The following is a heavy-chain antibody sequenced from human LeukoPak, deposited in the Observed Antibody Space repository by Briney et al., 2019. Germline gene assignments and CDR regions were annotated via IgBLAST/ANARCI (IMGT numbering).Heavy chain of an antibody. CDR2: FNSDGSNT. D-gene: IGHD3-9*01. V-gene: IGHV3-74*01. J-gene: IGHJ4*02. Sequence: GGSLRLSCAASGFSFNSYWMHWVRQAPGKGLVWVSRFNSDGSNTRYADSVKGRFTISRDNAKTSLYLQMNSLRAEDTAVYYCTREFSVDYDILTDYYEGNAFDYWGQGTLVTVSS. CDR1: GFSFNSYW. CDR3: TREFSVDYDILTDYYEGNAFDY.